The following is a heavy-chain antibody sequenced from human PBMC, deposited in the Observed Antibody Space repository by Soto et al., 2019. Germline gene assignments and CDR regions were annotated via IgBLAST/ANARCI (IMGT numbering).Heavy chain of an antibody. CDR2: IYYSGST. CDR3: ARGRLTIFENWFDP. CDR1: GGSISSYY. D-gene: IGHD3-3*01. Sequence: SETLSLTCTVSGGSISSYYWSWIRQPPGKGLEWIGYIYYSGSTNYNPSLKSRVTISVDTSKNQFSLKLSSVTAADTVVYYCARGRLTIFENWFDPWGQGTLVTVSS. V-gene: IGHV4-59*01. J-gene: IGHJ5*02.